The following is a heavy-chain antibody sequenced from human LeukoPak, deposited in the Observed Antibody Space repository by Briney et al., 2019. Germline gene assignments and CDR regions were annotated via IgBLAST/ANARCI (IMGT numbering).Heavy chain of an antibody. Sequence: PGGSLRLSCSASAFSLNAYNMNWVRQAPGKGLEWVSSISYTGTYIYYADSVKGRFTISRDNAQNSLYLQMNSLRAEDTAIYYCVRDRGTYRPIDYWGQGTLVTVSS. J-gene: IGHJ4*02. V-gene: IGHV3-21*04. CDR3: VRDRGTYRPIDY. CDR2: ISYTGTYI. D-gene: IGHD1-26*01. CDR1: AFSLNAYN.